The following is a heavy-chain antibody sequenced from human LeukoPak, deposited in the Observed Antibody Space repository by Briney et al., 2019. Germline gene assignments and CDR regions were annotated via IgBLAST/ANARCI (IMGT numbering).Heavy chain of an antibody. CDR1: GFTLSSYS. D-gene: IGHD2-8*01. J-gene: IGHJ4*02. V-gene: IGHV3-21*01. CDR2: ISSSSSYI. Sequence: PGGCLRLSCAASGFTLSSYSMNWVRQAPGKVLEWVSSISSSSSYIYYADSVKGRFTISRDNAKNSLYLQMNSLRAEDTAVYYCARESVLMVYAIDYWGQGTLVTVSS. CDR3: ARESVLMVYAIDY.